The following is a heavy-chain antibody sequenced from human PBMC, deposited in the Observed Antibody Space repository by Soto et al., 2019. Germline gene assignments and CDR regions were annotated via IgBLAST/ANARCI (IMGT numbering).Heavy chain of an antibody. V-gene: IGHV3-33*01. CDR3: ARSSSWLSSYYGMDV. D-gene: IGHD6-13*01. Sequence: QVQLVESGGGVVQPGRSLRLSCAASGFTGSSYGMHWVRQAPGKGLEWVAVIWYDGSNKYYADSVKGRFTISRDNSKNTLYLQMNSLRAEDTAVYYCARSSSWLSSYYGMDVWGQGTTVTVSS. CDR1: GFTGSSYG. CDR2: IWYDGSNK. J-gene: IGHJ6*02.